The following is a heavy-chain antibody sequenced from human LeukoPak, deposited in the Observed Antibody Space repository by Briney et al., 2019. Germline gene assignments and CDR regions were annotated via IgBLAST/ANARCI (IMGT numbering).Heavy chain of an antibody. CDR3: AKDGESSGSYSGLYYFDY. D-gene: IGHD1-26*01. V-gene: IGHV3-23*01. CDR1: GFTFSSYA. Sequence: GASLRLSCAASGFTFSSYAMSWVRQAPGKGLEWVSAISGSGGSTYYADSVKGRFPISRDNSKNTLYLQMNSLRAEDTAVYYCAKDGESSGSYSGLYYFDYWGQGTLVTVSS. CDR2: ISGSGGST. J-gene: IGHJ4*02.